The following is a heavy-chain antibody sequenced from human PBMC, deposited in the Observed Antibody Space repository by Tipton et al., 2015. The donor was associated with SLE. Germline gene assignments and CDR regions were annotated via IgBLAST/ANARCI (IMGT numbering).Heavy chain of an antibody. Sequence: TLSLTCTVSGVSISSGLYYWTWIRQRPGKGLEWIGNIYYTGNTYYNPSLRSRLTISVDTSQSQFSLKLNSVTAADTAVYYCARGDLELSLDYWGQGTLVTVSS. J-gene: IGHJ4*02. V-gene: IGHV4-31*03. CDR2: IYYTGNT. CDR1: GVSISSGLYY. D-gene: IGHD3-3*01. CDR3: ARGDLELSLDY.